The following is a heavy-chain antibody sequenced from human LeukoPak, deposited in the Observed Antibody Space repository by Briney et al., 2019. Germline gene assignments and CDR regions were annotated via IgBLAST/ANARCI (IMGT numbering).Heavy chain of an antibody. V-gene: IGHV1-69*05. D-gene: IGHD2-8*02. CDR1: GCTFTSYA. CDR2: IIPIFGTA. Sequence: SVKVSCKASGCTFTSYAISWVRQAPGQGLEWMGGIIPIFGTANYAQKFQGRVTITTDEATSTAYMELGSLRSEDMAVYYCARSRKSSWWYYYYYMDVWGKGTTVTVSS. J-gene: IGHJ6*03. CDR3: ARSRKSSWWYYYYYMDV.